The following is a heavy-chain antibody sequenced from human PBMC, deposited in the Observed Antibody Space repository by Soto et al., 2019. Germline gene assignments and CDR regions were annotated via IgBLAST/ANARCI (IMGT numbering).Heavy chain of an antibody. J-gene: IGHJ4*02. D-gene: IGHD2-2*01. V-gene: IGHV1-3*01. CDR2: INAGSGNT. CDR1: GYTSTNYG. Sequence: GASVKVSCKASGYTSTNYGMHWVRQAPGQRLEWMGWINAGSGNTKYSQKFQGRITITRDTSASTVYMELSSLRSEDTAVYYCANDIIVTPGAKGLEYWGQGALVTVSS. CDR3: ANDIIVTPGAKGLEY.